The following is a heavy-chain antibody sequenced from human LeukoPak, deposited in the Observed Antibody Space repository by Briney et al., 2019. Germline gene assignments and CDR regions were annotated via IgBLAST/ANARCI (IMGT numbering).Heavy chain of an antibody. J-gene: IGHJ3*02. CDR1: GGSFSGYY. V-gene: IGHV4-34*01. CDR2: INHSGST. Sequence: SETLSLTCAVYGGSFSGYYWSWIRQPPGKGLEWIGEINHSGSTNYNPSLKSRVTISVDTSKNQFSLKLSSVTAADTAVYYCARASFFKAHAFDIWGQGTMVTVSS. CDR3: ARASFFKAHAFDI. D-gene: IGHD3-3*01.